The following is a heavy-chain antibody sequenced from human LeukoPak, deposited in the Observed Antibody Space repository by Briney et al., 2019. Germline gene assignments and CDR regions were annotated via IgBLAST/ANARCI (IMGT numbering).Heavy chain of an antibody. CDR3: AGTRDIVVVPAAMPIFDY. D-gene: IGHD2-2*01. Sequence: PSETLSLTCTVSGGSISSYYWSWIRQPAGKGLEWIGRIYTSGSTNYNPSLKSRVTMSVDTSKNQFSLKLSSVTAADTAVYYCAGTRDIVVVPAAMPIFDYWGQGTLVTVSS. V-gene: IGHV4-4*07. J-gene: IGHJ4*02. CDR1: GGSISSYY. CDR2: IYTSGST.